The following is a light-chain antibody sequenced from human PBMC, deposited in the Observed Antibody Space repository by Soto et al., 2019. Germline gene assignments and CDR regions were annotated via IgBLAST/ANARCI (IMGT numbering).Light chain of an antibody. CDR2: GAS. J-gene: IGKJ1*01. CDR1: QSVRSN. CDR3: QQSYSIPRT. V-gene: IGKV3-15*01. Sequence: EIVMTQSPTTLSVSPGGRSTLSCRASQSVRSNLAWYQQKPGQAPRLLIYGASTRATGIPARFSGSGYGTELTITISSLKNEDFETYYCQQSYSIPRTFGHGTKVDIK.